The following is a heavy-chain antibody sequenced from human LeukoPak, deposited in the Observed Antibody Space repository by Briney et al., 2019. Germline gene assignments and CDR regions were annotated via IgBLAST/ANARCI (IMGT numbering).Heavy chain of an antibody. CDR2: ISSSSSYI. V-gene: IGHV3-21*01. CDR1: GFTFSSYS. Sequence: GGSLRLSCAASGFTFSSYSMNWVRQAPGKGLEWVSSISSSSSYIYYADSVKGRFTISRDNAKNSLYLQMNSLRAGDTAVYYCARGGSTRNGVFDYWGQGTLVTVSS. D-gene: IGHD2-2*01. CDR3: ARGGSTRNGVFDY. J-gene: IGHJ4*02.